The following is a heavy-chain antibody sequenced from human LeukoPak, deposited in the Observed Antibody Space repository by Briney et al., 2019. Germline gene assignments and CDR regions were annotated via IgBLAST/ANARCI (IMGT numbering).Heavy chain of an antibody. CDR2: IYYSGST. D-gene: IGHD2-21*01. J-gene: IGHJ4*02. CDR3: ATDNSALDY. CDR1: GGSVSNGEYY. V-gene: IGHV4-61*08. Sequence: SWTLSLTCSVSGGSVSNGEYYWNWIRQPPGKGLEWGGYIYYSGSTNYNPSLKSRLSISVDRSKNQFSLKLKSVTAADPAVYYCATDNSALDYWGQGTLVTVSS.